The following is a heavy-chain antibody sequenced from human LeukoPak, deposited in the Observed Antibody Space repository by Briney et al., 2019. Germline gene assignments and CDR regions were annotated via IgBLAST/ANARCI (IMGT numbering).Heavy chain of an antibody. Sequence: PSETLSLTCAVYGGSFSGYYWSWIRQPPGKGLEWIGEINHSGSTNYNPSLKSRVTISVDTSKNQFSLKLSSVTAADTAVYYCARGGGKQQLVRTRNWFDPWGQGTLVTVSS. J-gene: IGHJ5*02. V-gene: IGHV4-34*01. D-gene: IGHD6-13*01. CDR1: GGSFSGYY. CDR3: ARGGGKQQLVRTRNWFDP. CDR2: INHSGST.